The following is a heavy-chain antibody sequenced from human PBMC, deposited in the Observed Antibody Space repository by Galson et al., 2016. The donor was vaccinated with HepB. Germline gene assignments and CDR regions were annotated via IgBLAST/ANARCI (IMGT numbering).Heavy chain of an antibody. Sequence: SCKASGGMFSSYVFSWVRQAPGQGLEWVGGIIPLFGLTSYAQKFHDRVTITADGFTDTVYMSLTSLNSEDTATYFCARYTMVRGAADFWGQGTLVSVSS. CDR2: IIPLFGLT. J-gene: IGHJ4*02. D-gene: IGHD3-10*01. V-gene: IGHV1-69*01. CDR1: GGMFSSYV. CDR3: ARYTMVRGAADF.